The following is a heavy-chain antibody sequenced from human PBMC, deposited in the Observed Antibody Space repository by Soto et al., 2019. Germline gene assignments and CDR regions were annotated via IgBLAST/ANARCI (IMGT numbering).Heavy chain of an antibody. D-gene: IGHD3-16*02. CDR2: ISGSGGST. CDR3: AKTTRGRWELSPRLDFDY. V-gene: IGHV3-23*01. Sequence: GGSLRLSCAASGFTFSSYAMSWVRQAPGKGLEWVSAISGSGGSTYYADSVKGRFTISRDNSKNTLYLQMNSLRAEDTAVYYCAKTTRGRWELSPRLDFDYWGQGTLVTVSS. J-gene: IGHJ4*02. CDR1: GFTFSSYA.